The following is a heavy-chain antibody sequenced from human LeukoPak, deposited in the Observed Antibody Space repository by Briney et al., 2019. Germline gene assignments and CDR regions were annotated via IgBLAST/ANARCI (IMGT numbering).Heavy chain of an antibody. V-gene: IGHV1-8*01. J-gene: IGHJ4*02. D-gene: IGHD6-19*01. Sequence: ASVKVSCKASGYTFTNYDINWVRQAAGQGLEWMGWMNPNSGNTGYAQKFQGRVTMTRDNSITTAYMELSSLRAEDTARYYCARRPAVAGTLPDYWGQGTLVTVSS. CDR2: MNPNSGNT. CDR1: GYTFTNYD. CDR3: ARRPAVAGTLPDY.